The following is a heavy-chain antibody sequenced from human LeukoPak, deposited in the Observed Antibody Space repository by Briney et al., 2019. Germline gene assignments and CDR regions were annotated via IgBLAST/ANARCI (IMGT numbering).Heavy chain of an antibody. CDR3: ARGPYYDSSGYYPSFDY. V-gene: IGHV1-69*13. Sequence: ASVKVSCKASGGTFSSYAISWVRQAPGQGLEWMGGIIPIFGTANYAQKFQGRVTITADESTSIAYMELSSLRSEDTAVYYCARGPYYDSSGYYPSFDYWGQGTLVTVSS. CDR1: GGTFSSYA. CDR2: IIPIFGTA. D-gene: IGHD3-22*01. J-gene: IGHJ4*02.